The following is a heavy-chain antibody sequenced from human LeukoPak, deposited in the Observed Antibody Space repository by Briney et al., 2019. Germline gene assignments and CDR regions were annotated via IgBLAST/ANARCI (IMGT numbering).Heavy chain of an antibody. J-gene: IGHJ3*02. CDR2: IYYSGST. CDR3: ARDTYYYDSSGPDHDAFDI. D-gene: IGHD3-22*01. V-gene: IGHV4-59*12. CDR1: GGSISSYY. Sequence: SETLSLTCTVSGGSISSYYWSWIRQPPGKGLEWIGYIYYSGSTNYNPPLKSRVTISVDTSKNQFSLKLSSVTAADTAVYYCARDTYYYDSSGPDHDAFDIWGQGTMVTVSS.